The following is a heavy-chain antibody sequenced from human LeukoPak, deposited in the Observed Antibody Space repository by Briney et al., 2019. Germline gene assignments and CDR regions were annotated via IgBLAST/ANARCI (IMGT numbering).Heavy chain of an antibody. CDR3: AKFFTGEYVRAFDV. V-gene: IGHV3-30*18. CDR1: GFTFSSYA. CDR2: ISYDGSNK. J-gene: IGHJ3*01. Sequence: GGSLRLSCAASGFTFSSYAMSWVRQAPGKGLEWVAVISYDGSNKYYADSVKGRFTISRDNSKNTPYLQMNSLRAEGTAVYYCAKFFTGEYVRAFDVWGQGTMVTVSS. D-gene: IGHD3-10*02.